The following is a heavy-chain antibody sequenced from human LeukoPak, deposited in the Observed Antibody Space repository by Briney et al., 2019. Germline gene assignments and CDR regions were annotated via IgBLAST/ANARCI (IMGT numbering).Heavy chain of an antibody. CDR2: IYYSGST. CDR3: ARASPPGYLDWFSDYYYYGMDV. V-gene: IGHV4-59*01. Sequence: PSETLSLTCTVSGGSISSYYWSWIRQPPGKGLEWIGYIYYSGSTNYNPSLKSRVTISVDTPKNQFSLKLSSVTAADTAVYYCARASPPGYLDWFSDYYYYGMDVWGQGTTVTVSS. CDR1: GGSISSYY. J-gene: IGHJ6*02. D-gene: IGHD3-9*01.